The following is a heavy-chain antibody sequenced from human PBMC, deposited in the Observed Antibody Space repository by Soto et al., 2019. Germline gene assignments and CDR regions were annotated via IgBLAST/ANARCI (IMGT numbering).Heavy chain of an antibody. V-gene: IGHV3-33*08. CDR1: GFTFSSYG. Sequence: GGSLRLSCAASGFTFSSYGMHWVRQAPGKGLEWVAVIWYDGSNKYYADSVKGRFTISRDNSKNTLYLQMNSLRAEVTAVYYCARDLEYYDSSGYYFGYGMDVWGQGTTVTVSS. D-gene: IGHD3-22*01. CDR3: ARDLEYYDSSGYYFGYGMDV. J-gene: IGHJ6*02. CDR2: IWYDGSNK.